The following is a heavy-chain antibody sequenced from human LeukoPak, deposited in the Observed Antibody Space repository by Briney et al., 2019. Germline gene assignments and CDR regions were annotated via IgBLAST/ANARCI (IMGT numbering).Heavy chain of an antibody. V-gene: IGHV4-39*01. J-gene: IGHJ4*02. CDR1: GGSISSSSYY. Sequence: PSETLSLTCTVSGGSISSSSYYWGWIRQPPGKGLEWIGSIYHSGSTYYNPSLKSRVTISVDTSKNQFSLKLSSVTAADTAVYYCARRAYSSSSREIDYWGQGTLVTVSS. CDR2: IYHSGST. CDR3: ARRAYSSSSREIDY. D-gene: IGHD6-6*01.